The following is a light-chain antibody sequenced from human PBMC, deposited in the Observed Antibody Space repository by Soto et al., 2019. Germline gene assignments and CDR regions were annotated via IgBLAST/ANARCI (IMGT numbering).Light chain of an antibody. Sequence: DIQMTQSPSTLSASVGDRVTITCRASQSISSWLAWYQQKPGKAPKLLIYDASSLESGVPSRFSGSGSGTEFTLTISSLQPDDFATYSCQQYNSYGFTFGPGTKVDIK. J-gene: IGKJ3*01. CDR2: DAS. CDR3: QQYNSYGFT. CDR1: QSISSW. V-gene: IGKV1-5*01.